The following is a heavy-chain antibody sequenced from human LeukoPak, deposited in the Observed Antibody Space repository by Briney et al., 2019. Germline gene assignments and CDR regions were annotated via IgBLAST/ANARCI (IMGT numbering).Heavy chain of an antibody. CDR3: ARSPYPEYQLLSGYYYYMDV. J-gene: IGHJ6*03. D-gene: IGHD2-2*01. CDR1: GGTFSSYA. CDR2: IIPILGIA. V-gene: IGHV1-69*04. Sequence: ASVKVSCKASGGTFSSYAISWVRQAPGQGLEWMGRIIPILGIANYAQKFQGRVTITTDESTSTAYMELSSLRSEDTAVYYCARSPYPEYQLLSGYYYYMDVWGKGTTVTLSS.